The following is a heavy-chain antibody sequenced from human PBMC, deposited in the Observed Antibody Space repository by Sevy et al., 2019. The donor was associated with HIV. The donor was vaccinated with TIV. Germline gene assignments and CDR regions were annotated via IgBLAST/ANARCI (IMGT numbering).Heavy chain of an antibody. D-gene: IGHD3-10*01. CDR2: IYSGGST. Sequence: GGSLRLSCAASGFTVSSNYMSWVRQAPGKGLEWVSVIYSGGSTYYADSVKGRFTISRDNSKNTRYLQMNSLRAEDTAVYYCARAFGDDYYYYGMDVWGQGTTVTVSS. CDR1: GFTVSSNY. CDR3: ARAFGDDYYYYGMDV. J-gene: IGHJ6*02. V-gene: IGHV3-53*01.